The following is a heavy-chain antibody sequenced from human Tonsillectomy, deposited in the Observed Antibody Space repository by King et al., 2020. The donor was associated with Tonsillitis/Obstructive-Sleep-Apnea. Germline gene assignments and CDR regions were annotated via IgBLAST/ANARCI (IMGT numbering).Heavy chain of an antibody. CDR1: GFSLSTSGVG. CDR2: IYWDDDK. D-gene: IGHD3-10*01. CDR3: AHQNYYGSGSYYNVDY. Sequence: TLKESGPTLVKPTQTLTLTCTFSGFSLSTSGVGVGWIRQPPGKALEWLALIYWDDDKRYTPSLKSRLTITKDTSKNQVVLTMTNMDPVDTATYYCAHQNYYGSGSYYNVDYWGQGTLVTVSS. J-gene: IGHJ4*02. V-gene: IGHV2-5*02.